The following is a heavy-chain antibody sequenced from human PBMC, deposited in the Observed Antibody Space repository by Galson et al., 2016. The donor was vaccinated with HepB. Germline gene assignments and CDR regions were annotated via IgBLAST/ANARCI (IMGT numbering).Heavy chain of an antibody. D-gene: IGHD3-3*01. CDR1: GFTFSSYA. J-gene: IGHJ4*02. CDR3: ARELYDGGFDY. V-gene: IGHV3-21*01. CDR2: ISTTGIHT. Sequence: SLRLSCAASGFTFSSYAMNWVRQAPGKGLEWVSSISTTGIHTFYAGSIRGRSTISRDNAEKSLYLQLNSLRVEDTAVYYCARELYDGGFDYWGQGTLVTVSS.